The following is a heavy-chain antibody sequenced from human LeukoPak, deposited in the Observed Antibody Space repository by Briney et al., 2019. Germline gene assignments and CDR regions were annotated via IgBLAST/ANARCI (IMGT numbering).Heavy chain of an antibody. Sequence: ASVKVSCKVSGYTLTELSMHWVRQAPGKGLEWMGWISAYNGNTNYAQKLQGRVTMTTDTSTSTAYMELRSLRSDDTAVYYCARVLITMIVVVIDYWGQGTLVTVSS. CDR1: GYTLTELS. D-gene: IGHD3-22*01. J-gene: IGHJ4*02. V-gene: IGHV1-18*01. CDR2: ISAYNGNT. CDR3: ARVLITMIVVVIDY.